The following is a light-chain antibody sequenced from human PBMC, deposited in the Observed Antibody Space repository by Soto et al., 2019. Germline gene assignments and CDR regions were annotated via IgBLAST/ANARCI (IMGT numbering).Light chain of an antibody. J-gene: IGKJ1*01. V-gene: IGKV1-5*03. CDR3: QKYNSYPWT. CDR2: KAS. CDR1: QSISSR. Sequence: DIQMTQSPSTLSASVGDRVTITCRASQSISSRLAWYQQKPGKAPKLLIYKASNLESGVPSRFSGIGSGTEFTLTISSLQPDDFATYYCQKYNSYPWTFGQGTKVEIK.